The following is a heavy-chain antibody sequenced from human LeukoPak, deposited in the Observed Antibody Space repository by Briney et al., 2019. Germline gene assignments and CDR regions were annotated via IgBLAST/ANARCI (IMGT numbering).Heavy chain of an antibody. CDR3: ASRKLGNDY. V-gene: IGHV4-59*01. J-gene: IGHJ4*02. D-gene: IGHD7-27*01. CDR2: IYHTGST. CDR1: GGSISSYY. Sequence: SETLSLTCTVSGGSISSYYWSWIRQSPGKGLEWIGYIYHTGSTSYSPSLKSRVTISADTSQNQFSLKLSSVTAADTAVYYCASRKLGNDYWGQGTLVTVSS.